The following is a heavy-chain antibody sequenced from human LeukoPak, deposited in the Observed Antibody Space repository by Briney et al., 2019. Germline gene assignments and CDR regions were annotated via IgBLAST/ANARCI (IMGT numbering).Heavy chain of an antibody. D-gene: IGHD3-10*01. CDR2: IYYSGST. V-gene: IGHV4-59*01. J-gene: IGHJ3*02. CDR3: ARGRRLSGAFDI. CDR1: GGSISSYY. Sequence: PSETLSLTCTVSGGSISSYYWSWIRQPPGKGLEWIGYIYYSGSTNYNPSLKSRVTISVDTSKNQFSLKLSSVTAADTAVYYCARGRRLSGAFDIWGQGTMVTVSS.